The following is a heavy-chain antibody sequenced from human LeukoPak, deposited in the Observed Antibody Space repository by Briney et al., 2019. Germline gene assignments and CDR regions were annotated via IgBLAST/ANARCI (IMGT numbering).Heavy chain of an antibody. D-gene: IGHD2-2*01. J-gene: IGHJ3*02. CDR1: GGTFSSYA. V-gene: IGHV1-69*13. Sequence: SVKVSCKASGGTFSSYAISWVRQAPGQGLEWMGGIIPIFGTANYAQKFQGRVTITADESTSTAYMELSSLRSEDTAVYYCARGVLVVVPAAGAFDIWGQGTMVTVSS. CDR3: ARGVLVVVPAAGAFDI. CDR2: IIPIFGTA.